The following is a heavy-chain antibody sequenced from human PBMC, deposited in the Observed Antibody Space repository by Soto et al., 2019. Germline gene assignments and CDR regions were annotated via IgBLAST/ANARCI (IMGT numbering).Heavy chain of an antibody. J-gene: IGHJ4*02. D-gene: IGHD3-16*02. CDR3: ARDGWKHYDFFWENYRTYYFEY. CDR2: ISSATTTI. Sequence: PGGSLRLSFAPSGFTFTSYSMYWVRVAAGKLLEWVSYISSATTTIYYADSVKGRFTISRDNANISLYLQMNSLRADDTALYYCARDGWKHYDFFWENYRTYYFEYWGQG. CDR1: GFTFTSYS. V-gene: IGHV3-48*01.